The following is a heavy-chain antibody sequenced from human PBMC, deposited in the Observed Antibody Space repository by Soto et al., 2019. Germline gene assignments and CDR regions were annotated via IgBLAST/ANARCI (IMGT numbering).Heavy chain of an antibody. CDR1: GGTFSSYA. CDR2: IIPIFGTA. CDR3: ARDRGIVVVPAAIEGWFDP. D-gene: IGHD2-2*01. J-gene: IGHJ5*02. V-gene: IGHV1-69*01. Sequence: QVQLVQSGAEVKKPGSSVKVSCKASGGTFSSYAISWVRQAPGQGLEWMGGIIPIFGTANYVQKFQGRVTITADESTSTAYMELSSLRSEDTAVYYCARDRGIVVVPAAIEGWFDPWGQGTLVTVSS.